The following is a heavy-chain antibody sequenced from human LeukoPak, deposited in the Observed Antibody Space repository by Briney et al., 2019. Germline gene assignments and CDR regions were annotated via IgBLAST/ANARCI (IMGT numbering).Heavy chain of an antibody. Sequence: ASVKVSCKASGYTFTGYYMHWLRQAPGQGLEWMGWINPNSGVTNYAQKFQGRVTMTRDTSISTAYMELSRLRSDDTAVYYCARDLSGDHFDYWGQGTLVTVSS. D-gene: IGHD3-10*01. CDR2: INPNSGVT. CDR1: GYTFTGYY. J-gene: IGHJ4*02. V-gene: IGHV1-2*02. CDR3: ARDLSGDHFDY.